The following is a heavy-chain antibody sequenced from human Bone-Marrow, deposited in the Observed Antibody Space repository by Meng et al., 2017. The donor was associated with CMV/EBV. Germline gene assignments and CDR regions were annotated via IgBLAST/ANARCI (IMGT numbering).Heavy chain of an antibody. CDR3: ARDPPSQPARYCSSTSCDRDLLYYYGMDV. V-gene: IGHV3-30*02. D-gene: IGHD2-2*01. J-gene: IGHJ6*02. Sequence: GGSLRLSCAASGFTFSSYGMHWVRQAPGKGLEWVAFIRYDGSNKYYADSVKGRFTISRDNSKNTLYLQMNSLRAEDTAVYYCARDPPSQPARYCSSTSCDRDLLYYYGMDVWGQGTTVTVSS. CDR1: GFTFSSYG. CDR2: IRYDGSNK.